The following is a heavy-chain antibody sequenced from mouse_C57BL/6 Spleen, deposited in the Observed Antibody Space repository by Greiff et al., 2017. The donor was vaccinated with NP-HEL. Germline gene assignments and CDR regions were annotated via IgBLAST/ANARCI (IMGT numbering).Heavy chain of an antibody. Sequence: VKLVESGPGLVAPSQSLSITCTVSGFSLKSYAISWVRQPPGKGLEWLGVIWTGGGTNYNSALISRLSTSKDNSKSQVFLKMNSLQTDNTATYYCATVAMYYWGQVTSVTVSS. J-gene: IGHJ4*01. D-gene: IGHD1-1*01. CDR2: IWTGGGT. CDR1: GFSLKSYA. CDR3: ATVAMYY. V-gene: IGHV2-9-1*01.